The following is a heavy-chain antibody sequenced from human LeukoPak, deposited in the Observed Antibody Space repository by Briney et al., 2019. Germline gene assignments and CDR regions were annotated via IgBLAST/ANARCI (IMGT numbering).Heavy chain of an antibody. CDR1: GFTFGTFD. CDR2: LACLDASCTE. Sequence: PGGSLRLSCAASGFTFGTFDMSWVRQTPGKGLEWVSTLACLDASCTEYYADSVKGRFSISRDSSKSTLSLQMHSLRVEDTAIYYCARDSEGCFDYWGQGTLITVSS. V-gene: IGHV3-23*01. J-gene: IGHJ4*02. CDR3: ARDSEGCFDY. D-gene: IGHD3-10*01.